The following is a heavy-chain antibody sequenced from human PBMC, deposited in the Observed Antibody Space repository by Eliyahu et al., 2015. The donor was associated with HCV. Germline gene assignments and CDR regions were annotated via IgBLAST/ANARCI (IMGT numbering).Heavy chain of an antibody. CDR2: ISSSSSTI. Sequence: EVQLVESGGGLVQPGGSLRLSCAAXGFTFXGFXMNWVRQAPGKGLEWVSYISSSSSTIYYADSVKGRFTISRDNAKNSLYLQMNSLRDEDTAVYYCARDLGVGATTTPWYYWGQGTLVTVSS. V-gene: IGHV3-48*02. J-gene: IGHJ4*02. CDR1: GFTFXGFX. CDR3: ARDLGVGATTTPWYY. D-gene: IGHD1-26*01.